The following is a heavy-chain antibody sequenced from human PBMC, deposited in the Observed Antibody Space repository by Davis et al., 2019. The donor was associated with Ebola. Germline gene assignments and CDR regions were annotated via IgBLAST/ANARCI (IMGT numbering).Heavy chain of an antibody. D-gene: IGHD4-17*01. CDR3: ARGTTVIYYYYYGMDV. CDR1: GFTFTSYA. CDR2: ISHDGSNK. V-gene: IGHV3-30*01. Sequence: GESLKISCAASGFTFTSYAMHWVRQAPGKGLEWVAVISHDGSNKFYADSVKGRFTVSRDDSKSTLFLQMNSLRAEDTAVYYCARGTTVIYYYYYGMDVWGQGTTVTVSS. J-gene: IGHJ6*02.